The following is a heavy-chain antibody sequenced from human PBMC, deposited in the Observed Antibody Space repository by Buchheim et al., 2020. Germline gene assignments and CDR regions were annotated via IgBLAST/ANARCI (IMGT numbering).Heavy chain of an antibody. Sequence: QVQLVESGGGVVQPGRSLRLSCAASGFTFSSYGMHWVRQAPGKGLEWVAVISYDGSNKYYADSVKGRFTISRDNSKNTLYLQMNSLRAEDTAVYYCAKNGVVVVAATAFDYWGQGTL. CDR2: ISYDGSNK. V-gene: IGHV3-30*18. CDR1: GFTFSSYG. CDR3: AKNGVVVVAATAFDY. D-gene: IGHD2-15*01. J-gene: IGHJ4*02.